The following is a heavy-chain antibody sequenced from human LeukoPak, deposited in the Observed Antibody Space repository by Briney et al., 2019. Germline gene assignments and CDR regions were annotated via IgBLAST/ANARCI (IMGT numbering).Heavy chain of an antibody. Sequence: GGSLRLSCAASGFTVSSNYMSWVRQAPGKGLEWVSVIYSGGSTYYADSVKGRFTISRDNSKNTLYLQMNSLRAEDTAVYYCARGYCSGGSCYPRSAFDIWGQGTMVTVSS. J-gene: IGHJ3*02. D-gene: IGHD2-15*01. V-gene: IGHV3-66*01. CDR2: IYSGGST. CDR3: ARGYCSGGSCYPRSAFDI. CDR1: GFTVSSNY.